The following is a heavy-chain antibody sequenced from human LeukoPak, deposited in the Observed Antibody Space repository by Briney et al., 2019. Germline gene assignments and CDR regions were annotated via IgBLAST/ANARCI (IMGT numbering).Heavy chain of an antibody. V-gene: IGHV3-53*01. CDR1: GFTVSS. Sequence: GGSLRLSCAASGFTVSSMNWVRQAPGKGLEWVSVIYSGSSTYYADSVKGRFTFSRDNSKNTLYLQMNSLRAEDTAVYYCARGSRFDPWGQGTLVTVSS. CDR2: IYSGSST. J-gene: IGHJ5*02. CDR3: ARGSRFDP.